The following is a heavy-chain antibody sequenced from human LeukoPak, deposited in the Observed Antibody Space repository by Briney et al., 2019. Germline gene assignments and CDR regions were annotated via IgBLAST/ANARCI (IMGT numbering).Heavy chain of an antibody. CDR2: ISAYNGNT. CDR1: GYTFTSYG. CDR3: ARGKRTVSAGATNFDY. D-gene: IGHD1-26*01. J-gene: IGHJ4*02. V-gene: IGHV1-18*01. Sequence: ASVKVSCKASGYTFTSYGISWVRQAPGQGLEWMGWISAYNGNTNYAQKLQGRVTMTTDTSTSTAYMELRSLRSDDTAVYYCARGKRTVSAGATNFDYWGQGTLVTVSS.